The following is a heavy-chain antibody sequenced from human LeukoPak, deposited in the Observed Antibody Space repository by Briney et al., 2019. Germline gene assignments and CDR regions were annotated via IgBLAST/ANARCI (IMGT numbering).Heavy chain of an antibody. J-gene: IGHJ4*02. Sequence: ASVKVSCKASGYTFTGYYMHRVRQAPGQGLEWMGWINPNSGGTNYAQKFQGRVTMTRDTSISTAYMELSRLRSDDTAVYYCAREVIFGVSYDYWGQGTLVTVSS. CDR2: INPNSGGT. CDR1: GYTFTGYY. D-gene: IGHD3-3*01. CDR3: AREVIFGVSYDY. V-gene: IGHV1-2*02.